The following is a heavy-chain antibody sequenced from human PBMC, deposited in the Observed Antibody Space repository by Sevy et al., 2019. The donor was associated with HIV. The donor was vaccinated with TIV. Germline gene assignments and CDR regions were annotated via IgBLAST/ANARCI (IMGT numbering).Heavy chain of an antibody. V-gene: IGHV3-21*01. D-gene: IGHD2-2*01. CDR1: GFTFSDYY. CDR3: ARDGGCSSTSCLLYFDS. Sequence: GGSLRLSCAASGFTFSDYYMNWVRQAPGKGLEWVSYCSGRSSYIHYADSVRGRFTISRDNAKNSLYLQMNSLRVDDTAVYFCARDGGCSSTSCLLYFDSWGQGALVTVSS. CDR2: CSGRSSYI. J-gene: IGHJ4*02.